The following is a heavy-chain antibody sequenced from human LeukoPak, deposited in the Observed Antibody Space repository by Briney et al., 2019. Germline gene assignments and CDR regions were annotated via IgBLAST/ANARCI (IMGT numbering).Heavy chain of an antibody. J-gene: IGHJ3*02. CDR3: ASLTTADAFDI. Sequence: SETLSLTCTVSGGSIHSYWSWIRQPAGKGLEWIGRISGSGTITYNPALQSRLTISIDTSKNQFSLKLMSVTAADTAVYYCASLTTADAFDIWGQGTMVTASS. V-gene: IGHV4-4*07. CDR1: GGSIHSY. CDR2: ISGSGTI. D-gene: IGHD3-22*01.